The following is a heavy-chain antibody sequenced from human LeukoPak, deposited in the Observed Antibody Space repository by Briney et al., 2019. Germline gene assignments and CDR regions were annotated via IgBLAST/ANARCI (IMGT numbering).Heavy chain of an antibody. J-gene: IGHJ4*02. CDR3: AKSNSGSYHFYFDH. CDR2: ISGSGDST. CDR1: GFTVSSNY. D-gene: IGHD1-26*01. V-gene: IGHV3-23*01. Sequence: GGSLRLSCAASGFTVSSNYMSWDRQAPGKGLEWVSAISGSGDSTYYADSVKGRVTISRDNSKNTLYLQMNSLRAEDTALYYCAKSNSGSYHFYFDHWGQGTLVTVSS.